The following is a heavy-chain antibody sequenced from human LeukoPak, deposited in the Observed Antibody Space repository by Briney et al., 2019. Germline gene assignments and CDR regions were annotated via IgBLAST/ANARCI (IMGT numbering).Heavy chain of an antibody. Sequence: SETLSLTCTVSGGSTSIYYWNWIRQPPGKGLEWIGYIYYTGSTNYNPSLKSRVSISLDTSKNQFSLKLSSVTAADTAVYYCARLPEFGSGWYFDYWGQGTLVTVSS. CDR3: ARLPEFGSGWYFDY. V-gene: IGHV4-59*08. D-gene: IGHD6-19*01. CDR1: GGSTSIYY. CDR2: IYYTGST. J-gene: IGHJ4*02.